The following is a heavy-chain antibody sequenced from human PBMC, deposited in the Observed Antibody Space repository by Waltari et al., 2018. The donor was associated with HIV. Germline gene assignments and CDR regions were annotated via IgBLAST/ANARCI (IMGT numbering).Heavy chain of an antibody. V-gene: IGHV1-8*01. CDR1: GYTFTSYD. J-gene: IGHJ4*02. CDR3: ARGPQDYPKYYFDY. Sequence: KPGASVKVSCKASGYTFTSYDINWVRQATGQGLEWLGWMNPNSGNTGYAQRFQGRVTMTRNTSISTAYMELSSLRSEDTAVYFCARGPQDYPKYYFDYWGQGTLVTVSS. D-gene: IGHD4-17*01. CDR2: MNPNSGNT.